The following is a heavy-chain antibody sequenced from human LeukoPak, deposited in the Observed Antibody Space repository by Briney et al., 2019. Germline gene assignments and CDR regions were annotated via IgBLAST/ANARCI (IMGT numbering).Heavy chain of an antibody. J-gene: IGHJ3*02. CDR1: GFTFDDYG. CDR3: ARARRRYFDWLLGSGGAFDI. D-gene: IGHD3-9*01. CDR2: INWNGGST. V-gene: IGHV3-20*04. Sequence: PGGSLRLSCAASGFTFDDYGMSWVRQAPGKGLEWVSGINWNGGSTGYADSVKGRFTISRDNAKNSLYLQMNSLRAEDTALYYCARARRRYFDWLLGSGGAFDIWGQGTMVTVSS.